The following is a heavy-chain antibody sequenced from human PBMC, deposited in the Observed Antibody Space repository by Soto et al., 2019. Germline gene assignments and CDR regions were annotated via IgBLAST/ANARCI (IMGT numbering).Heavy chain of an antibody. CDR3: ARLVQLLQGRWFDP. CDR1: GGYISSYY. CDR2: IYYGGGS. Sequence: SETQSLSCTVSGGYISSYYCSWFRQPPGKGLEWIGHIYYGGGSDYNPSLKSRVTISVDTSKNQFSLKLSSVTAADTAVYYCARLVQLLQGRWFDPWGQGTLVTVSS. V-gene: IGHV4-59*08. D-gene: IGHD2-15*01. J-gene: IGHJ5*02.